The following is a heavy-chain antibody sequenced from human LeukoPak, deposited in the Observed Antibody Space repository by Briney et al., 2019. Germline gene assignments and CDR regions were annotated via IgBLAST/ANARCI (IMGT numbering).Heavy chain of an antibody. CDR2: IYTSGST. J-gene: IGHJ4*02. CDR1: GGSISSGSYY. CDR3: ARSAYSKGGNWDY. V-gene: IGHV4-61*02. Sequence: KASQTLSLTCTVSGGSISSGSYYWSWIRQPAGKGLEWIGRIYTSGSTNYNPSLKSRVTISVDTSKNQFSLKLSSVTAADTAVYYCARSAYSKGGNWDYWGQGTLVTVSS. D-gene: IGHD6-13*01.